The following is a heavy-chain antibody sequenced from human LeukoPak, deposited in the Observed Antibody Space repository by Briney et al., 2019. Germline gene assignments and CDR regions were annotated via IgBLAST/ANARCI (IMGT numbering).Heavy chain of an antibody. CDR2: IYSGGST. CDR1: GFAVSSNY. D-gene: IGHD2-15*01. CDR3: ARDRSGYYFDY. J-gene: IGHJ4*02. V-gene: IGHV3-53*01. Sequence: GGSLRLSCAASGFAVSSNYMSWVRQAPGKGLEWVSVIYSGGSTYYADSVKGRFTISRDNSKNTLYLQMNSLRAEDTAVYYCARDRSGYYFDYWGQGTLVTVSS.